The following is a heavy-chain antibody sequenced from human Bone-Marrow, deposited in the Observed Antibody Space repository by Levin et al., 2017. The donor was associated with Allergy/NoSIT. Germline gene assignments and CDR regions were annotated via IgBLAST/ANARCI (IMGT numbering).Heavy chain of an antibody. CDR1: GASITNYY. CDR3: ARAFTGTLFDY. J-gene: IGHJ4*02. CDR2: IYYSGNT. Sequence: PSETLSLTCTVSGASITNYYWSWIRQSPGKGLEWIGSIYYSGNTNYNPSLQSRASMSIGASKTQFSLWLTSVTDADTAVYYCARAFTGTLFDYWGQGTLVTVSS. V-gene: IGHV4-59*01. D-gene: IGHD1-1*01.